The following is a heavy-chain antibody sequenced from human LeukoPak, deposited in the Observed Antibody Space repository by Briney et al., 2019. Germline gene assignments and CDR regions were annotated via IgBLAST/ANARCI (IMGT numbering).Heavy chain of an antibody. CDR3: VRAAGSGSWIFDY. V-gene: IGHV1-3*02. CDR1: GYIFTNYD. D-gene: IGHD6-13*01. CDR2: SSADNGDI. J-gene: IGHJ4*02. Sequence: ASVKVSCKASGYIFTNYDLHWVRHAPGQRPEWRAWSSADNGDIKYSQEFQGRITITRDTSASTAYMELSSARSEDTAVYYCVRAAGSGSWIFDYWGQGTLVTVSS.